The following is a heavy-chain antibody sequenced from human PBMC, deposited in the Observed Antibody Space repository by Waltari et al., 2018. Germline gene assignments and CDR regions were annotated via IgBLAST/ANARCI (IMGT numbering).Heavy chain of an antibody. CDR1: GFTFSDYY. CDR2: SKSKANSYTT. D-gene: IGHD2-2*01. J-gene: IGHJ4*02. Sequence: EVQLVESGGGLVQPGGSLRLSCAASGFTFSDYYMDWVRQAPGKGLEWVGRSKSKANSYTTEYAASAKGRFSISRDDSKNSLYLQMNSLKTEDTAVYYCTRGGGSSSWLGYWGQGTLVTVSS. CDR3: TRGGGSSSWLGY. V-gene: IGHV3-72*01.